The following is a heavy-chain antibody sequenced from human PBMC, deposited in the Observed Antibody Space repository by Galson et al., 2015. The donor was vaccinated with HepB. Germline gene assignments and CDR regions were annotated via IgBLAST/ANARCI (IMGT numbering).Heavy chain of an antibody. CDR2: ISGSDDST. CDR1: GFTFDNYA. Sequence: SLRLSCAASGFTFDNYAMSCARQAPGKGLEWVSTISGSDDSTYYADSVKGRFTISRDNSKKTLSLQMNSLRVEDTAVYYCAKALDFWSGYYSYAMDVWGQGTTVTVSS. D-gene: IGHD3-3*01. V-gene: IGHV3-23*01. J-gene: IGHJ6*02. CDR3: AKALDFWSGYYSYAMDV.